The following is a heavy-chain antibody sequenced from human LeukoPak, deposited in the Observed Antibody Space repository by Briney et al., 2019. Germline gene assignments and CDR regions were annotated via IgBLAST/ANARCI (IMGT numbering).Heavy chain of an antibody. CDR2: IYYSGST. CDR3: ARDRGNWDIDY. CDR1: GGSISSSGYY. V-gene: IGHV4-39*07. Sequence: PSETLSLTCTVSGGSISSSGYYWGWVRQPPGKGLEWMGSIYYSGSTYYNPSLRSRVTISKDTSNNQFSLKLTSVTAADTAVYYCARDRGNWDIDYWGQGTLVTV. J-gene: IGHJ4*02. D-gene: IGHD7-27*01.